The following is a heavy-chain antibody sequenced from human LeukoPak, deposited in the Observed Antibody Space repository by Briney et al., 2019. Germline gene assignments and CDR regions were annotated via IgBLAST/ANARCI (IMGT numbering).Heavy chain of an antibody. Sequence: SVKVSCKASGGTFSSYAISWVRQAPGQGLEWMGGIIPIFGTANYAQKFQGRVTITTDESTSTAYLELSSLRSEDTAVYYCASSSSTSSYYYYYMDVWGKGTTVTVSS. J-gene: IGHJ6*03. CDR2: IIPIFGTA. CDR1: GGTFSSYA. CDR3: ASSSSTSSYYYYYMDV. D-gene: IGHD2-2*01. V-gene: IGHV1-69*05.